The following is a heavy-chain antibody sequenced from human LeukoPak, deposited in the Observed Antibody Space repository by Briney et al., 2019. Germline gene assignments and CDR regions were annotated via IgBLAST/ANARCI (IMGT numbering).Heavy chain of an antibody. CDR1: GGTFSSYA. J-gene: IGHJ4*02. V-gene: IGHV1-69*04. D-gene: IGHD5-18*01. CDR3: ARSGYSYGSRHYYFDY. Sequence: GASVKVSCKASGGTFSSYAISWVQQAPGQGLEWMGRIIPIFGIANYAQKFQGRVTITADKSTSTAYMELSSLRSEDTAVYYCARSGYSYGSRHYYFDYWGQGTLVTVSS. CDR2: IIPIFGIA.